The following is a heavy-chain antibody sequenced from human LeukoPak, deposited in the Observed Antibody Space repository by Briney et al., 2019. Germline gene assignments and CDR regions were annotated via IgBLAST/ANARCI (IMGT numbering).Heavy chain of an antibody. CDR1: GGTFSSYA. CDR3: AREATGDYANWYFDL. CDR2: IIPIFGTA. J-gene: IGHJ2*01. D-gene: IGHD4-17*01. Sequence: SVKVSCKASGGTFSSYAISWVRQAPGQGLEWMGGIIPIFGTANYAQKFQGRVTMTRDTSTSTVYMELSSLRSEDTAVYYCAREATGDYANWYFDLWGRGTLVTVSS. V-gene: IGHV1-69*05.